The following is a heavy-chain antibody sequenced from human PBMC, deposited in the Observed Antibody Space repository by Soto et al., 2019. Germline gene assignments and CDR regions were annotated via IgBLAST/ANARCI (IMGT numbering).Heavy chain of an antibody. J-gene: IGHJ6*02. CDR1: ESGLN. V-gene: IGHV3-21*01. D-gene: IGHD4-4*01. CDR2: ISSSSTYI. Sequence: EVQLVESGGVLVKPGGSLRLSCVASESGLNMNWVRQAPGKGLEWVSSISSSSTYIHYADSLKGRFTISRDNAKNSLYLQMNTLRAEDTAVYYCARARHSRDSYYYGLDVWGQGTTVTVSS. CDR3: ARARHSRDSYYYGLDV.